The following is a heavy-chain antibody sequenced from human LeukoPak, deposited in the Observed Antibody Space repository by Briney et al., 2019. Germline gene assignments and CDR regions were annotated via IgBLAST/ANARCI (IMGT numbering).Heavy chain of an antibody. Sequence: PSETLSLTCTVSGYSISSGYYWGWIRQPPGKGLEWMGTIYHSGSTYYNPSLKSRVTISVDTSKNQFSLKLSSVTAADTAVYYCARLDYDILTGPNDYWGQGTLVTVSS. V-gene: IGHV4-38-2*02. CDR2: IYHSGST. CDR3: ARLDYDILTGPNDY. J-gene: IGHJ4*02. CDR1: GYSISSGYY. D-gene: IGHD3-9*01.